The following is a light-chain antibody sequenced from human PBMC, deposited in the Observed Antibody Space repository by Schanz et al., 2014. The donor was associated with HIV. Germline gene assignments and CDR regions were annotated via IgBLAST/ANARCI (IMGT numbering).Light chain of an antibody. Sequence: EIVMTQSPATLYVSPGEGATLSCRASQSVSSYLAWYQQKPGQAPRLLIYDASNRATGIPARFSGSGSGTDFTLTISSLEPEDFAVYYCQQRSNWPTFGQGTKVEIK. CDR2: DAS. V-gene: IGKV3-11*01. CDR1: QSVSSY. J-gene: IGKJ1*01. CDR3: QQRSNWPT.